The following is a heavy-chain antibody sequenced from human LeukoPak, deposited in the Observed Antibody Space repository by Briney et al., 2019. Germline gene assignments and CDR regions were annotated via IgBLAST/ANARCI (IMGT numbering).Heavy chain of an antibody. CDR3: ASQGY. J-gene: IGHJ4*02. V-gene: IGHV3-7*02. CDR1: GFTFSSYA. CDR2: IKQDGSEK. Sequence: PGGSLRLSCAASGFTFSSYAMSWVRQAPGRGLEWVANIKQDGSEKNYVDSVKGRFTISRDNAKNALYLQMNSLRAEDTAVYHCASQGYWGQGTLVTISS.